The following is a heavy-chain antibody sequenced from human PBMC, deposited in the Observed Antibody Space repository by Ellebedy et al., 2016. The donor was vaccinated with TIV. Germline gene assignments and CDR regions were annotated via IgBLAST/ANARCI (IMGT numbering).Heavy chain of an antibody. CDR2: IIPIFGTA. J-gene: IGHJ5*02. V-gene: IGHV1-69*05. CDR3: ARIHYYDRSGSPNWFDP. CDR1: GGTFSSYA. D-gene: IGHD3-22*01. Sequence: SVKVSXXASGGTFSSYAISWVRQAPGQGLEWMGGIIPIFGTANYAQKFQGRVTMTSNTSISTAYMELSSLTSEDTAVYFCARIHYYDRSGSPNWFDPWGQGTLVIVSS.